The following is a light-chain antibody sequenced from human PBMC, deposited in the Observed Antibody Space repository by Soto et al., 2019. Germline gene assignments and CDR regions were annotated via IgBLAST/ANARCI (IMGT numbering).Light chain of an antibody. V-gene: IGKV1-5*01. CDR1: QNISRW. CDR2: DVS. CDR3: QQYKTYYRT. Sequence: DIQMTQSPSTLSASVGDRVTITCRASQNISRWLAWYQQKPGKAPKRLIYDVSSFEGGVPSRFSGSGSGTEFTLTISSLQPDDFATYYCQQYKTYYRTFGQGTKVDIK. J-gene: IGKJ1*01.